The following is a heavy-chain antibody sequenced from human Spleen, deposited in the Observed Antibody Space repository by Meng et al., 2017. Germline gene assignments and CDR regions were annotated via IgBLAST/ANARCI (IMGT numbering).Heavy chain of an antibody. V-gene: IGHV1-2*06. J-gene: IGHJ4*02. CDR2: INPKSGDT. CDR3: ARDEDISAAGKLFGDY. D-gene: IGHD6-13*01. Sequence: ASVKVSCKASGYTFPDYGLNWVRRAPGQGLEWMGRINPKSGDTHYAQRFQGRVTMTGDTSISTAYMELSGLRSDDTAMYYCARDEDISAAGKLFGDYWGQGTLVTVSS. CDR1: GYTFPDYG.